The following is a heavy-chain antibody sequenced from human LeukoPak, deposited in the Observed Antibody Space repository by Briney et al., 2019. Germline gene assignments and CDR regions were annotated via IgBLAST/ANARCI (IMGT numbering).Heavy chain of an antibody. D-gene: IGHD2-2*01. CDR2: IYSGGST. Sequence: GGSLRLSCAASGFTVSSNYMSWVRQAPGKGLEWVSVIYSGGSTYYADSVKGRFTISRDNSKNTLYLQMNSLRAEDTAVYYCARDRGRLRIVVVPAAIPAFDIWGQGTMVTVSS. V-gene: IGHV3-66*01. CDR3: ARDRGRLRIVVVPAAIPAFDI. CDR1: GFTVSSNY. J-gene: IGHJ3*02.